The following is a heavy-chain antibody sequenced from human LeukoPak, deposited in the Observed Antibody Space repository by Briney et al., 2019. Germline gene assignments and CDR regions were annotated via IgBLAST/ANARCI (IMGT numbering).Heavy chain of an antibody. CDR1: GFTFSSYG. D-gene: IGHD2-2*01. CDR2: ISSSGGST. J-gene: IGHJ4*02. V-gene: IGHV3-23*01. CDR3: ARRYCTSTSCSYFDY. Sequence: GGSLRLSCAASGFTFSSYGMSWVRQAPGKGLEWVSTISSSGGSTYYADSVKGRFTISRDNSKNTLYLQMDSLRAEDTAVYYCARRYCTSTSCSYFDYWGQGTLVTVSS.